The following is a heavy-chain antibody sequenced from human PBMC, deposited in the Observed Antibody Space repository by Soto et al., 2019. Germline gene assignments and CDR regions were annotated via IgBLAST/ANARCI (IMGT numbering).Heavy chain of an antibody. D-gene: IGHD1-26*01. CDR2: IYYSGST. Sequence: SETLSLPCTVAGGSISSYDWSWIRQPPGKGLEWIGYIYYSGSTNCNPSLKSRVTISVDTSKNQFSLKLSSVTAADTAVYYCARRYGSAIDYWGQGTLVTVSS. CDR3: ARRYGSAIDY. CDR1: GGSISSYD. J-gene: IGHJ4*02. V-gene: IGHV4-59*08.